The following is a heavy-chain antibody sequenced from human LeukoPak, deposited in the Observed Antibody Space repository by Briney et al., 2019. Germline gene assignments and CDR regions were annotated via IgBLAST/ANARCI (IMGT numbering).Heavy chain of an antibody. J-gene: IGHJ4*02. CDR3: ARDMTGKRGYFDY. V-gene: IGHV1-46*01. Sequence: ASVKVSCKASGYTFTTYYMHWVRQAPGQGLEWMGLINPNGGGTGHAQKFQGRVTMTRDSSTSTIYMELSSLKSEDTAVYYCARDMTGKRGYFDYWGQGTLVTVSS. D-gene: IGHD1-20*01. CDR1: GYTFTTYY. CDR2: INPNGGGT.